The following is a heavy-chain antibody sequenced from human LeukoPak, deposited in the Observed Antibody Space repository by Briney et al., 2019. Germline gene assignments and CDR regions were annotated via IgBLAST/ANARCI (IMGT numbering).Heavy chain of an antibody. CDR3: ARGEQWLTPSPHGMDV. V-gene: IGHV3-48*01. CDR1: GFTFSSYS. J-gene: IGHJ6*02. D-gene: IGHD6-19*01. CDR2: ISSSSSTI. Sequence: GGSLRLSCAASGFTFSSYSMNWVRQAPGKGLERVSYISSSSSTIYYADSVKGRFTISRDNAKNSLYLQMNSLRAEDTAVYYCARGEQWLTPSPHGMDVWGQGTTVTVSS.